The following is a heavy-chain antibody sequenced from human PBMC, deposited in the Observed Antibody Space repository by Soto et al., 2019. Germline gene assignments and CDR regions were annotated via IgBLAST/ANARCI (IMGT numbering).Heavy chain of an antibody. D-gene: IGHD5-18*01. Sequence: GGSLRLSCAASRFTVSSNYMSWVRQAPGKGLEWVSVIYSGGSTYYADSVKDRFTISRDNSKNTLYLQMNGLRAEDTAVYYCARGGSRRLQLWFVFDYWGQGTLVTVSS. J-gene: IGHJ4*02. CDR3: ARGGSRRLQLWFVFDY. CDR2: IYSGGST. V-gene: IGHV3-53*01. CDR1: RFTVSSNY.